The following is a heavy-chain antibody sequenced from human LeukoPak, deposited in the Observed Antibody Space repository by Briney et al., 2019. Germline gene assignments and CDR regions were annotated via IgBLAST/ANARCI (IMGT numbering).Heavy chain of an antibody. Sequence: SETLSLTCTVSGGSISSYYWSRIRQSPGKGLEWIGHIYYSGNTNYNPSLKGRVTISVDTANSQFSLKLTSMSAADTAVYYCARGSSGYYYGWGQGTMVTVSS. D-gene: IGHD3-22*01. CDR1: GGSISSYY. V-gene: IGHV4-59*08. J-gene: IGHJ3*01. CDR3: ARGSSGYYYG. CDR2: IYYSGNT.